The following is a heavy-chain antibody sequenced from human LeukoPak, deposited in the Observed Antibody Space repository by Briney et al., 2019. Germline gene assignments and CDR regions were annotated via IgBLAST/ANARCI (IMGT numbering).Heavy chain of an antibody. J-gene: IGHJ4*02. V-gene: IGHV3-23*01. CDR1: GFTFNNYG. D-gene: IGHD2-21*01. Sequence: GGSLRLPCAASGFTFNNYGMGWVRQTPGKGLEWVATIGTSGANTYHADSVKGRFTISRDNSKSTLYLQMNSLRAEDTAVYHCAKKSGDHFHFDFWGQGTLVTVSS. CDR3: AKKSGDHFHFDF. CDR2: IGTSGANT.